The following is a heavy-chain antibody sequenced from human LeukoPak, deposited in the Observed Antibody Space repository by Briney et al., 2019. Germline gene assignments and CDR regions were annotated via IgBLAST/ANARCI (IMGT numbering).Heavy chain of an antibody. Sequence: GGSLRLSXAASGFTFSSYAMSWVRQAPGKGLEWVSAISGPGGSWDYADSVKGRFTISRDNSKNTLFLQMNSLRAEDTAIYYCAKKVGLVSAPLYYFDVWGQGTLVTVSS. V-gene: IGHV3-23*01. CDR2: ISGPGGSW. J-gene: IGHJ4*02. D-gene: IGHD5/OR15-5a*01. CDR1: GFTFSSYA. CDR3: AKKVGLVSAPLYYFDV.